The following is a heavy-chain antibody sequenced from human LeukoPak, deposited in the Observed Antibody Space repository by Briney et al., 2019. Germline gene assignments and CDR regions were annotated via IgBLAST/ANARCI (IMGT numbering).Heavy chain of an antibody. CDR2: IYPDDSDT. V-gene: IGHV5-51*01. CDR3: ARLYYDSSGYPDY. J-gene: IGHJ4*02. CDR1: GFSFTTYW. D-gene: IGHD3-22*01. Sequence: GESLKISCKGSGFSFTTYWIGRVRQMPGKGLEWMGIIYPDDSDTRYSPSFQGQVTISADKSISTAYLQWSSLKASDTATYYCARLYYDSSGYPDYWGQGTLVTVSS.